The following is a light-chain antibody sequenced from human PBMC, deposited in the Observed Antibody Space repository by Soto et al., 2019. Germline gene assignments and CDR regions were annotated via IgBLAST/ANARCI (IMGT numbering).Light chain of an antibody. V-gene: IGKV1-9*01. CDR2: AAS. CDR3: QQLNTFPPA. CDR1: QGISSY. Sequence: DIQLTQSPSFLSASVGDRVSITCRASQGISSYLAWYQQKPGKAPKLLIYAASTLLNGVPSRFSGSGSETDFTLTISSLQPEDFATYYCQQLNTFPPAFGPRTKVDVK. J-gene: IGKJ3*01.